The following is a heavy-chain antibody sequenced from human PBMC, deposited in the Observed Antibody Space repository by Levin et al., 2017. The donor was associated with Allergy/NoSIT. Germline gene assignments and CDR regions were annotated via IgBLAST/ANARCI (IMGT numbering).Heavy chain of an antibody. CDR3: ARTGGYSSSGDASDPPESDWYFDL. J-gene: IGHJ2*01. V-gene: IGHV4-59*01. D-gene: IGHD6-6*01. CDR1: GGSISSYY. CDR2: IYYSGST. Sequence: TSETLSLTCTVSGGSISSYYWSWIRQPPGKGLEWIGYIYYSGSTNYNPSLKSRVTISVDTSKNQFSLKLSSVTAADTAVYYCARTGGYSSSGDASDPPESDWYFDLWGRGTLVTVSS.